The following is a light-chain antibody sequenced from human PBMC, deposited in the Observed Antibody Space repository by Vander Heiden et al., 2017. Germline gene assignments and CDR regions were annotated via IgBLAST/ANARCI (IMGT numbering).Light chain of an antibody. Sequence: SSELTQNTAVSVALGQTVRITCQGDSLRSDYASWYQQKPGQAPVLVIDGKNNRPAGIPDRFSGSSSGNTASLTVTGAQAEDEADYYGNSRDSSGNHVVFGGGTKLTVL. CDR2: GKN. CDR3: NSRDSSGNHVV. V-gene: IGLV3-19*01. J-gene: IGLJ2*01. CDR1: SLRSDY.